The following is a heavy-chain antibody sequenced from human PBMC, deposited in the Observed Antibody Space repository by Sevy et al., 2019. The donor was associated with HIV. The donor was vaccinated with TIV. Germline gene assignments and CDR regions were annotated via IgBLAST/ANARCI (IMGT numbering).Heavy chain of an antibody. V-gene: IGHV3-7*01. CDR3: ARRYFDL. J-gene: IGHJ4*02. CDR2: IRQDGNEI. Sequence: GGSLRLSCAASGFTVSSNYMSWVRQAPGKGLEWVANIRQDGNEIYYADSVKGRFTISRDNAKESLYLQMSNLRVEDTAIYYCARRYFDLWGQGILVTVSS. CDR1: GFTVSSNY.